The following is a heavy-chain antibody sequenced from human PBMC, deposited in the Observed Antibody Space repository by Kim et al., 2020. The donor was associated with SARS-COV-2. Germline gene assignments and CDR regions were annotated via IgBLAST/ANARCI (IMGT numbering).Heavy chain of an antibody. CDR3: LKGGWGWIWDY. D-gene: IGHD2-21*01. J-gene: IGHJ4*02. CDR2: ET. V-gene: IGHV1-24*01. Sequence: ETIYAKKFQGRVTMTEDTSTDTAYMGLSSLRSEDTASYYCLKGGWGWIWDYWGQGTLVTVSS.